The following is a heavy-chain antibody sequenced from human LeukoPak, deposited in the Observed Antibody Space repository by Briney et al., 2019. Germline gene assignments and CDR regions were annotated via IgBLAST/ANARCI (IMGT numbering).Heavy chain of an antibody. J-gene: IGHJ5*02. CDR2: ISGSGVSI. D-gene: IGHD1-1*01. CDR3: AKDQPGAGFDL. Sequence: GGSLRLSCAASGFTFRTYDMSWVRQPPGKGLEWVSGISGSGVSIHYGDSMKGRFTISRDNSKNTLYLQMNSLGAEDTAIYYCAKDQPGAGFDLWGRGTLVTVAS. CDR1: GFTFRTYD. V-gene: IGHV3-23*01.